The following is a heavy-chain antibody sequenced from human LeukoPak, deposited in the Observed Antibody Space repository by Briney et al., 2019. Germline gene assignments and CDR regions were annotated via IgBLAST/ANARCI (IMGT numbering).Heavy chain of an antibody. CDR1: GFILSSYS. D-gene: IGHD3-10*01. CDR3: ARKLWFGEPCCYFDY. Sequence: GGSLRLSCVASGFILSSYSMNWVRQAPGKGLEWVSYIRSSSSTIYYADSVKGRFTISRDNAKNSLHLQMNSLRAEDTAVYYCARKLWFGEPCCYFDYWGQGTLVTVSS. CDR2: IRSSSSTI. V-gene: IGHV3-48*01. J-gene: IGHJ4*02.